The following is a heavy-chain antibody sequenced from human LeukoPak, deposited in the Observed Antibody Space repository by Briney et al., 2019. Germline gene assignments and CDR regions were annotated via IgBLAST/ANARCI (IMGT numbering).Heavy chain of an antibody. Sequence: GGSLRLSCAASGFTFSSNWMHCVRQAPGKGLVWVSRIKSDGSSTNYADPVKGRFTISRDNAKNTLYLQMNSLRAEDTAVYYCARAVGNSEDFDYWGQGTLVTVSS. CDR2: IKSDGSST. CDR1: GFTFSSNW. D-gene: IGHD4-23*01. J-gene: IGHJ4*02. CDR3: ARAVGNSEDFDY. V-gene: IGHV3-74*01.